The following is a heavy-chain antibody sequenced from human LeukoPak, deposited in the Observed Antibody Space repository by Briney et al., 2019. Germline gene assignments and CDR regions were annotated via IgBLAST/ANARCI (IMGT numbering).Heavy chain of an antibody. CDR3: VRGTGY. Sequence: TGGSPRLSCSVSGFTFSTYVMHWVRQAPGKGLEYVSAISSNGDSTYYADSVKGRFTISRDNSKNTLYLQMSSLRADDTAVYYCVRGTGYWGQGTLVTVSS. CDR1: GFTFSTYV. V-gene: IGHV3-64D*06. CDR2: ISSNGDST. J-gene: IGHJ4*02.